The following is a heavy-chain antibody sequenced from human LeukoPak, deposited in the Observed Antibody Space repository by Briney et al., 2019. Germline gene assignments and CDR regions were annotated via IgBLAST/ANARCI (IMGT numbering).Heavy chain of an antibody. D-gene: IGHD2-2*02. CDR2: LYDSGTT. CDR3: ARLLHGGYTYDY. V-gene: IGHV4-59*11. Sequence: SETLSLTCAVSGASISSHYWSWIRQPPGKGLEWLGYLYDSGTTNYNPSLKSRVTISVDTSKKQLSLKLSSVTAADTAVYYCARLLHGGYTYDYWGQGTLVTVSS. CDR1: GASISSHY. J-gene: IGHJ4*01.